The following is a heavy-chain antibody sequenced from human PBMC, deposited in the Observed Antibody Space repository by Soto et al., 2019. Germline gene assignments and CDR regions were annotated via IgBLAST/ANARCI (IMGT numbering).Heavy chain of an antibody. CDR2: ITSGGGT. Sequence: EVQLLESGGGLVQPGGSLRLSCAASGFTFSNYAMNWVRQAPGKGLEWVSTITSGGGTDYADSVKGRFTISRDNSKNTLYLQMNSLRAEDTAVYHCASTIAARPSYHFDYWGQGTLVTVSS. CDR3: ASTIAARPSYHFDY. CDR1: GFTFSNYA. D-gene: IGHD6-6*01. V-gene: IGHV3-23*01. J-gene: IGHJ4*02.